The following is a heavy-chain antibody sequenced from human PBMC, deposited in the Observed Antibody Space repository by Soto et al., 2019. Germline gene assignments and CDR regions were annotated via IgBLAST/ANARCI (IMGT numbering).Heavy chain of an antibody. V-gene: IGHV1-8*01. CDR2: MKPNSCNT. CDR3: ARKGGSRRANWFDP. D-gene: IGHD6-13*01. J-gene: IGHJ5*02. Sequence: QVQLVQSGAEVKKPGASVKVSCKASGYTFTSYDINWVRQATGQGLEWMGWMKPNSCNTGYAQKFQGRVTMTRNTSISTAYMELSSLRSEDTAVYYCARKGGSRRANWFDPWGQGNLVTVSS. CDR1: GYTFTSYD.